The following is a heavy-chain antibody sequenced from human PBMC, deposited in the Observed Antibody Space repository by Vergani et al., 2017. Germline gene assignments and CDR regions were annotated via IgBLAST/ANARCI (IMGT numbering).Heavy chain of an antibody. CDR2: IYYSGST. V-gene: IGHV4-59*01. Sequence: QVQLQESGPGLVKPSETLSLTCTVSGGSISSYYWSWIRQPPGKGLEWIGYIYYSGSTNYNPSLKSRVTISVDTSKNQFSLKLSSVTAADTAVYYCARDVTFWSGYSRAYGMDVWGQGTTVTVSS. CDR3: ARDVTFWSGYSRAYGMDV. CDR1: GGSISSYY. D-gene: IGHD3-3*01. J-gene: IGHJ6*02.